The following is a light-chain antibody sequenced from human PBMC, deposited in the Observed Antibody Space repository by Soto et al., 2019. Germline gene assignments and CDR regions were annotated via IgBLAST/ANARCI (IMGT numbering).Light chain of an antibody. CDR2: AAS. V-gene: IGKV4-1*01. J-gene: IGKJ3*01. CDR1: QSVLYSSNNKNS. Sequence: DIVMTQSPDSLAVSLGERATINCKSSQSVLYSSNNKNSLAWYQQKPGKAPKLLIYAASSLQSGVPSRFSGSGSGTDFTLTISSLQPEDFATYYCQQSYSTLFTFGPGTKVDIK. CDR3: QQSYSTLFT.